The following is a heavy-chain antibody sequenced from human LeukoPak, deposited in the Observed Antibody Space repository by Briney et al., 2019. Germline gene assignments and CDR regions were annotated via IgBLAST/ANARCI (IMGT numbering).Heavy chain of an antibody. CDR2: INHSGST. V-gene: IGHV4-34*01. CDR3: ARHSPYYYGSGSATYYMDV. Sequence: SETLSLTCAVYGGSFSGYCWSWIRQRPGKGLDRMGEINHSGSTNYNPSLKSQVTISVDTSKNQFSLKLSSVTAADTAVYYCARHSPYYYGSGSATYYMDVWGKETTVTISS. CDR1: GGSFSGYC. D-gene: IGHD3-10*01. J-gene: IGHJ6*03.